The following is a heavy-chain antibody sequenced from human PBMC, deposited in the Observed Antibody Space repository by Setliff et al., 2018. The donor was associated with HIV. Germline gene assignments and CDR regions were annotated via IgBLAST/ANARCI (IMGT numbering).Heavy chain of an antibody. CDR2: ISYSGST. CDR3: ARLSPQYSGYDSGAFGY. V-gene: IGHV4-30-4*01. D-gene: IGHD5-12*01. Sequence: PSETLSLTCTVSGGSMRGGGNYWSWIRQHPGKGLEWIGYISYSGSTYYNPSLNSRVTISVDKSKNQFSLKLSSVTAADTAVYYCARLSPQYSGYDSGAFGYWGQGTLVTVSS. CDR1: GGSMRGGGNY. J-gene: IGHJ4*02.